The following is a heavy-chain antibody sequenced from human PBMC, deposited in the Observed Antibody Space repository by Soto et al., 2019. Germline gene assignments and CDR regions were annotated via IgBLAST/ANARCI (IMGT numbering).Heavy chain of an antibody. J-gene: IGHJ6*03. CDR2: IYYSGST. CDR1: GGSISSYY. D-gene: IGHD2-2*01. Sequence: SETLSLTCTVSGGSISSYYWSWIRQPPGKGLEWIGYIYYSGSTNYNPSLKSRVTISVDTSKNQFSLKLSSVTAADTAVYYCARQACSSTSCPLYYYMDVWGKGTTVTVSS. CDR3: ARQACSSTSCPLYYYMDV. V-gene: IGHV4-59*08.